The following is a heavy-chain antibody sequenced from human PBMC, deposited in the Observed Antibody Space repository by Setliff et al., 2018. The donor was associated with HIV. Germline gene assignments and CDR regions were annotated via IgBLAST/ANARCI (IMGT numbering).Heavy chain of an antibody. J-gene: IGHJ3*02. CDR2: IYYSGNT. Sequence: NPSETLSLTCTVSGGSISSGGYYWSWIRQHPGRGLEWIGYIYYSGNTYYNPSLKSRLTMSVDTSKNHFSLKLSSVTAADTAVYYCARAFCSSASCYGGGDAFDIWGQGTMVTVSS. CDR1: GGSISSGGYY. V-gene: IGHV4-31*03. CDR3: ARAFCSSASCYGGGDAFDI. D-gene: IGHD2-2*01.